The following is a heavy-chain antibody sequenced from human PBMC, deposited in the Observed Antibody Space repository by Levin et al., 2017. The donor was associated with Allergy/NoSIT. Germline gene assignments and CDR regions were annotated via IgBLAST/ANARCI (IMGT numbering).Heavy chain of an antibody. J-gene: IGHJ6*02. Sequence: GGSLRLSCAASGFTFSSYGMHWVRQAPGKGLEWVAVISYDGSNKYYADSVKGRFTISRDNSKNTLYLQMNSLRAEDTAVYYCAAVDTGYYYGMDVWGQGTTVTVSS. D-gene: IGHD5-18*01. CDR3: AAVDTGYYYGMDV. V-gene: IGHV3-30*03. CDR2: ISYDGSNK. CDR1: GFTFSSYG.